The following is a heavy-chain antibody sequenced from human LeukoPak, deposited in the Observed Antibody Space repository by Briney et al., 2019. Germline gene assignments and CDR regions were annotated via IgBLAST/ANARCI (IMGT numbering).Heavy chain of an antibody. CDR3: ARVGLDFYYGPQFLDY. V-gene: IGHV3-9*01. CDR1: GFTFDDYA. D-gene: IGHD3-10*01. CDR2: ISWNSGSI. J-gene: IGHJ4*02. Sequence: PGGSLRLSCAASGFTFDDYAMHWVRQAPGKGLEWVSGISWNSGSIGYADSVKGRFTISRDNAKNPLYLQMNSLRAEDTAVYYCARVGLDFYYGPQFLDYWGQGTLVTVSS.